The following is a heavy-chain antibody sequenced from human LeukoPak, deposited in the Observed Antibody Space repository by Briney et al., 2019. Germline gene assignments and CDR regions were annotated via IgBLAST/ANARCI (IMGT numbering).Heavy chain of an antibody. CDR2: IHYSGST. V-gene: IGHV4-59*01. J-gene: IGHJ2*01. Sequence: SETLSLTCTVPGDSTSGYYWSWIRQAPGKGLEWIGSIHYSGSTNYSPSLKSRVTMSIDTSKNQFSLKLTSVAAADTAVYYCARGRSPQGYFGLWGRGTLVTVSS. D-gene: IGHD3-10*01. CDR3: ARGRSPQGYFGL. CDR1: GDSTSGYY.